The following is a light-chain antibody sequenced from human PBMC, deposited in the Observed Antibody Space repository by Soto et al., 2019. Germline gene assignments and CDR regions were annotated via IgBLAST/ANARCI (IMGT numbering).Light chain of an antibody. CDR1: QSVSSH. Sequence: EIVLTQSPATLSLSPGEGVTLSCRASQSVSSHLAWYQQKPGQAPRLVIYDASRRATGIPASFSGSGSGTDFTLIISSLEPEDSAIYYCHQHSDWALTFGGGTKVEIK. J-gene: IGKJ4*01. CDR2: DAS. CDR3: HQHSDWALT. V-gene: IGKV3-11*01.